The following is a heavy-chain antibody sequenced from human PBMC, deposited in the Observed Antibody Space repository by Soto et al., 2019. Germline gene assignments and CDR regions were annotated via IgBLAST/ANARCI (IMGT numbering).Heavy chain of an antibody. J-gene: IGHJ4*02. CDR3: GRHDSSGDFDF. V-gene: IGHV5-10-1*01. D-gene: IGHD3-22*01. CDR2: IDPSDSRT. Sequence: GESLKISCEASGYMLPIYHISWVRQMPGKGLEWVGKIDPSDSRTMYRPSSRDGITISVDKSINTGYLVGGRLKASATALYYSGRHDSSGDFDFWGQGT. CDR1: GYMLPIYH.